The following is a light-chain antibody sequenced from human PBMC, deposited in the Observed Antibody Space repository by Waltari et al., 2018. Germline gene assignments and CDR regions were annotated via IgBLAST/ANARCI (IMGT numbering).Light chain of an antibody. CDR3: EQYNSGPGT. CDR2: GAA. J-gene: IGKJ1*01. Sequence: EIVLTQSPGTLSLSPGESATLSCRPSQSLPSNHLAWYQCQPGQAPRLLISGAASRATGIPDRFSGSGSGTDFTLTITRLEPEDFGVYYCEQYNSGPGTFGQGTKVEIK. CDR1: QSLPSNH. V-gene: IGKV3-20*01.